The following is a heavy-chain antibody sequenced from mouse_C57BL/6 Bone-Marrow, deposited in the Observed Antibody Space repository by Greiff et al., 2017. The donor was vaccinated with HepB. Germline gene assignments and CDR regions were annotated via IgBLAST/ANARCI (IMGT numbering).Heavy chain of an antibody. V-gene: IGHV1-74*01. CDR2: IHPSDSDT. D-gene: IGHD1-1*01. J-gene: IGHJ2*01. CDR3: AMSTTVVGVDY. CDR1: GYTFTSYW. Sequence: QVQLKQPGAELVKPGASVKVSCKASGYTFTSYWMHWVKQRPGQGLEWIGRIHPSDSDTNYNQKFKGKATLTVDKSSSTAYMQLSSLTSEDSAVYYCAMSTTVVGVDYWGQGTTLTVSS.